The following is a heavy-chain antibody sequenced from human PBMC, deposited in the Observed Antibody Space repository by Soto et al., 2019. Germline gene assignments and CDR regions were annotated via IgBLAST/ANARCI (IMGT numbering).Heavy chain of an antibody. CDR3: ARARGLAAYYYYYYMDV. D-gene: IGHD6-25*01. J-gene: IGHJ6*03. CDR2: IYYSGST. V-gene: IGHV4-61*08. CDR1: GGSISSGGYY. Sequence: SGTLSLTCTVSGGSISSGGYYWSWIRQHPGKGLEWIGYIYYSGSTYYNPSLKSRVTISVDTSKNQFSLKLSSVTAADTAVYYCARARGLAAYYYYYYMDVWGKGTTVTVSS.